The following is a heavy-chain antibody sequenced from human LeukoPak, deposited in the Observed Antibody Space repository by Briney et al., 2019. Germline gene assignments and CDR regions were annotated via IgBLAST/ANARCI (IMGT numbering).Heavy chain of an antibody. Sequence: GASVKVSCKVSGYTLTDLSMHWVRQAPGKGLEWMGGFDPEDGETIYAQKFQGRVTMTEDTSTDTAYMELSSLRSEDTAVYYCATMVRGVDDAFDIWGQGTMVTVSS. CDR2: FDPEDGET. D-gene: IGHD3-10*01. CDR1: GYTLTDLS. CDR3: ATMVRGVDDAFDI. J-gene: IGHJ3*02. V-gene: IGHV1-24*01.